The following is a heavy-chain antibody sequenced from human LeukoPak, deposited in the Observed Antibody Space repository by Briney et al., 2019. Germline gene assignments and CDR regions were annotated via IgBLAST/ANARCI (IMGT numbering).Heavy chain of an antibody. D-gene: IGHD6-19*01. CDR1: GGSISSSSYY. J-gene: IGHJ4*02. CDR2: IYYSGST. Sequence: SETLSLTCTVSGGSISSSSYYWGWIRQPPGKGLEWIGSIYYSGSTYYNPSLKSRVTISVDTSKNQFSLQLNSVTPEDTAIYYRARFVSGRLDYWGQGSLVTVSS. V-gene: IGHV4-39*07. CDR3: ARFVSGRLDY.